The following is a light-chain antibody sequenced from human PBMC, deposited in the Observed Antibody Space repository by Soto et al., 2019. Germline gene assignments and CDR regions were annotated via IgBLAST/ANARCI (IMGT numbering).Light chain of an antibody. J-gene: IGLJ1*01. CDR2: DVS. V-gene: IGLV2-14*03. Sequence: QSVLAQPASVSGSPGPAITISYSGTSSDVGAFNYVSWYQQHPGKAPKLMIYDVSNRPSGVSNRFSGSKSGNTASLTISGLRAEDEADYYCNSYTSNNTYVFGTGTKVTVL. CDR1: SSDVGAFNY. CDR3: NSYTSNNTYV.